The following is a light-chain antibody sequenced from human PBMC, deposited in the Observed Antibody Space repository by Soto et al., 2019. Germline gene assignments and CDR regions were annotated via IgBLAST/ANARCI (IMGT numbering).Light chain of an antibody. Sequence: QSALTQPPSASGSPGQSVTISCTGTSRDIGGYDFVSWYQQHPGKAPKLLIYDVIKRPSGVPDRFSGSKSGNTASLTVSGLPSDDEADYYCSSYGGRNNLLFGGGTKLTVL. CDR3: SSYGGRNNLL. CDR1: SRDIGGYDF. J-gene: IGLJ2*01. V-gene: IGLV2-8*01. CDR2: DVI.